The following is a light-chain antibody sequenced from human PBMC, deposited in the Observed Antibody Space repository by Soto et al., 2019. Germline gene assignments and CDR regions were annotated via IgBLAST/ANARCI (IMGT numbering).Light chain of an antibody. CDR2: AAS. Sequence: EIVLTQSPGTLSLSPGERATLSCRASQSVSDRVVWYQQKSGQAPSLLIYAASTRAAGVPARFSGSGSGTEFTLTISSLQSEDFAVYCCQQYNNWRPETFGQGTKVDIK. V-gene: IGKV3-15*01. CDR3: QQYNNWRPET. J-gene: IGKJ1*01. CDR1: QSVSDR.